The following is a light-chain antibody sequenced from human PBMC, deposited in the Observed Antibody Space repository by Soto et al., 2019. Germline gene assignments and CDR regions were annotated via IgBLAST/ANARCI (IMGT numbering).Light chain of an antibody. CDR2: GAS. V-gene: IGKV3-20*01. Sequence: EIVLTQSPGTLSLSPGERATLSCRASQTVRNNYLAWYQQKPGQAPRLLIYGASSRATGIPDRFSGSGSGTEFTLTISSLQSEDFAVYYCQKYNNWSFGQGTRLEIK. J-gene: IGKJ5*01. CDR3: QKYNNWS. CDR1: QTVRNNY.